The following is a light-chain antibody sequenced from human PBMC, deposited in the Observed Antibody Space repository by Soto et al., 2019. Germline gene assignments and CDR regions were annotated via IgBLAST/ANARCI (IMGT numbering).Light chain of an antibody. V-gene: IGKV3-20*01. Sequence: EIVLTQSPVTLSFCPLEMATLSCRASQSVSNDYLAWYQQKPGQAPRLLIYEALKRATDIPDRFIGSGSGTDFTLTISRLETGDFAVYYCQQNGDSRTFGQGTKVDIK. J-gene: IGKJ1*01. CDR2: EAL. CDR3: QQNGDSRT. CDR1: QSVSNDY.